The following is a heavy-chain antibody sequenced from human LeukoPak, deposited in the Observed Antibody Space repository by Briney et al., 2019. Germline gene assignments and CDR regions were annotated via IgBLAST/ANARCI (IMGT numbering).Heavy chain of an antibody. V-gene: IGHV3-23*01. J-gene: IGHJ3*02. CDR2: ISGSGGST. D-gene: IGHD2-2*01. CDR1: GFTFSSYA. CDR3: AKGGRDQLLFASTDAFDI. Sequence: GGSLRLSCAASGFTFSSYAMSWVRQAPGKGLEWVSPISGSGGSTYYADSVKGRFTISRDNSKNTLYLQMNSLRAEDTAVYYCAKGGRDQLLFASTDAFDIWGQGTMVTVSS.